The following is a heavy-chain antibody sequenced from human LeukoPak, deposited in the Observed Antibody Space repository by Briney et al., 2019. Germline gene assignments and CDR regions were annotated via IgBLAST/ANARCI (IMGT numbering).Heavy chain of an antibody. CDR1: GFTLSDYD. CDR2: ISDSSSYT. V-gene: IGHV3-11*06. CDR3: AREQVGSRGANCCYP. J-gene: IGHJ5*02. D-gene: IGHD6-13*01. Sequence: GGSLRLSCAASGFTLSDYDMSWVRQAPGKGLEWVSYISDSSSYTNYADSVKGRFTISRDNAKNSLYLQMISLRAEDTAVYYCAREQVGSRGANCCYPWGEGTLVTLSS.